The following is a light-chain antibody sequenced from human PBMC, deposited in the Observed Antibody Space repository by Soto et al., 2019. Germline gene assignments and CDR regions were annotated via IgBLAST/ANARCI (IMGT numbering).Light chain of an antibody. J-gene: IGKJ4*01. CDR2: GAS. CDR3: QQFNAYPLT. CDR1: QGISDY. Sequence: DIQLTQSPSFLSASVGDRVTISCRASQGISDYLAWYQQKPGKAPKLLIYGASTLQSGVPSRFSVIESGTEFTLNISSLQTEDFATYFCQQFNAYPLTFGGGTKLEIK. V-gene: IGKV1-9*01.